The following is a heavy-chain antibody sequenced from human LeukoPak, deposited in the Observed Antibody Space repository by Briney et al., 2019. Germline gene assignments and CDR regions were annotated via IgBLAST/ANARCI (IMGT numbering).Heavy chain of an antibody. CDR3: ARAGQLAYYFDY. V-gene: IGHV3-23*01. Sequence: GGSLRLSCAASGFTFSSYAMSWVRQGPGKGLEWVSGISGSGDSTYYADSVKGRFTISRDNSKNTLYLQMNSLRAEDTAVYYCARAGQLAYYFDYWGQGTLVTVSS. J-gene: IGHJ4*02. D-gene: IGHD6-6*01. CDR2: ISGSGDST. CDR1: GFTFSSYA.